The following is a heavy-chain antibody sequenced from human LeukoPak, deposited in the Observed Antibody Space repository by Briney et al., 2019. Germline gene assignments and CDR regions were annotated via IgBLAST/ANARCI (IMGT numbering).Heavy chain of an antibody. CDR2: IYYSGST. D-gene: IGHD6-13*01. J-gene: IGHJ6*03. V-gene: IGHV4-59*01. CDR1: GGSISSYY. Sequence: PSETLSHTCTVSGGSISSYYWSWIRQPPGKGLEWIGYIYYSGSTNYNPSLKSRVTISVDTSKNQFSLKLSSVTAADTAVYYCARVGRSSYNYYYYYMDVWGKGTTVTISS. CDR3: ARVGRSSYNYYYYYMDV.